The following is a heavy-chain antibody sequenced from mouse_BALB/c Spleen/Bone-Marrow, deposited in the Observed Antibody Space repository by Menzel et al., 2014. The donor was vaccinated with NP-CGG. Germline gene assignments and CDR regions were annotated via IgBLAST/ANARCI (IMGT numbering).Heavy chain of an antibody. Sequence: QVQLQQSGPGLVAPSQSLSITCTVSGFSLTSYGVHWVRQPPGKGLEWLGVIWSGGSTNYNSALMSRLSICKDNSKSQVFLKINSQHNNHTAEYYSAKVGNCGYGMDYWGQGTPVTVSA. CDR1: GFSLTSYG. V-gene: IGHV2-9*02. J-gene: IGHJ4*01. CDR2: IWSGGST. CDR3: AKVGNCGYGMDY. D-gene: IGHD2-1*01.